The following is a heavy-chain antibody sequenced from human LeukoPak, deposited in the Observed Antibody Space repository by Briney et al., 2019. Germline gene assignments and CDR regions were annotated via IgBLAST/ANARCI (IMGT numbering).Heavy chain of an antibody. Sequence: PGGSLRLSCAASGFTFSSYSMNWVRQAPGKGLEWVSSISSSSSYIYYADSVKGRFTISRDNAKNSLYLQMNSLRAEDTAVYYCARLSGATMIVVASSGDFDYWGQGTLVTASS. CDR3: ARLSGATMIVVASSGDFDY. CDR1: GFTFSSYS. CDR2: ISSSSSYI. D-gene: IGHD3-22*01. J-gene: IGHJ4*02. V-gene: IGHV3-21*01.